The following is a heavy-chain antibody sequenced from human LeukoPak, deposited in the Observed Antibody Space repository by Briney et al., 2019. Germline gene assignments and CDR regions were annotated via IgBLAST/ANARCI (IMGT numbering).Heavy chain of an antibody. CDR3: AKGAGGFSYYNWFDP. CDR2: IYYSGST. D-gene: IGHD5-18*01. Sequence: PETLSLTCTVSGGSISSSSYYWGWIRQPPGKGLEWIGSIYYSGSTYYNPSLKSRVTISVDTSKNQFSLKLASVTAADTAIYYCAKGAGGFSYYNWFDPCGEGTLVTVSS. V-gene: IGHV4-39*07. J-gene: IGHJ5*02. CDR1: GGSISSSSYY.